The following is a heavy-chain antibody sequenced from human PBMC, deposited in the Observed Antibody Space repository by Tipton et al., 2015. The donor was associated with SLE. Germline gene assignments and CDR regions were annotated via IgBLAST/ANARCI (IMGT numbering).Heavy chain of an antibody. V-gene: IGHV3-48*03. J-gene: IGHJ6*03. Sequence: GSLRLSCAASGFTFSSYEMNWVRQAPGKGLEWVSYISSSGSTTYYADSVKGRFTISRDNAKNSLYLQMNSLRAEDTAVYYCARGGSFPMDVWGKGTTVTVSS. CDR3: ARGGSFPMDV. CDR2: ISSSGSTT. CDR1: GFTFSSYE.